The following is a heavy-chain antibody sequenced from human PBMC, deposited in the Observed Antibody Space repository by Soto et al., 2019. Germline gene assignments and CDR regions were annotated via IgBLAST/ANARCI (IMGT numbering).Heavy chain of an antibody. CDR1: GFTFSSYS. CDR3: GRDSPAGTTFDYYYCRDA. D-gene: IGHD1-7*01. CDR2: ISSSSSYI. V-gene: IGHV3-21*01. Sequence: EVQLVESGGGLVKPGGSLRLSCAASGFTFSSYSMNWVRQAPGKGLEWVSSISSSSSYIYYADSVKGRFTISRDNAKTALNLQLNSMSDEDTAVYYCGRDSPAGTTFDYYYCRDAWGQGTTVTVSS. J-gene: IGHJ6*02.